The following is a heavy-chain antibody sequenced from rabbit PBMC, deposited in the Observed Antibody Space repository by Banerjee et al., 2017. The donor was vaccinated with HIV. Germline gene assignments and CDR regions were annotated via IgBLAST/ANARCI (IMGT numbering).Heavy chain of an antibody. V-gene: IGHV1S40*01. Sequence: QSLEESGGDLVKPGASLTLTCTASGFSFSSSYYMCWVRQAPGKGLEWIACIYAGSSGSTYYASWAKGRFTISKTSSTTVTLQMTSLTAADTATYFCARKPFYAGYAGYGWDFNLWGQGTLVTVS. CDR1: GFSFSSSYY. D-gene: IGHD7-1*01. CDR2: IYAGSSGST. J-gene: IGHJ4*01. CDR3: ARKPFYAGYAGYGWDFNL.